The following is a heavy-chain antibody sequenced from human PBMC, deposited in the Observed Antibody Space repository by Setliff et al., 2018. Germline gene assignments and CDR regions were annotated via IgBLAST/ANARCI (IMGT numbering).Heavy chain of an antibody. D-gene: IGHD3-3*01. CDR1: GYMFTTYY. V-gene: IGHV1-46*01. Sequence: ASVKVSCKASGYMFTTYYMHWVRQAPGQGLEWMGVINPGDGSTTYAQKFQGRVKMTRDTSTNTVYMQLNSLRFEDRAVYYCARENTAKNFWGEESDYWGQGTLVTVSS. CDR2: INPGDGST. J-gene: IGHJ4*02. CDR3: ARENTAKNFWGEESDY.